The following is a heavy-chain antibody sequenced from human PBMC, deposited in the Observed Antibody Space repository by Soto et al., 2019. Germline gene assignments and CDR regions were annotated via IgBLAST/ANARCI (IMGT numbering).Heavy chain of an antibody. Sequence: LSLTCAASGFTFSSYWMSWVRQAPGKGLEWVANIKQDGSEKYYVDSVKGRFTISRDNAKNSLYLQMNSLRAEDTAVYYCARDQYYDFWSGSYYYMDVWGKGTTVTVSS. CDR1: GFTFSSYW. D-gene: IGHD3-3*01. CDR3: ARDQYYDFWSGSYYYMDV. CDR2: IKQDGSEK. V-gene: IGHV3-7*01. J-gene: IGHJ6*03.